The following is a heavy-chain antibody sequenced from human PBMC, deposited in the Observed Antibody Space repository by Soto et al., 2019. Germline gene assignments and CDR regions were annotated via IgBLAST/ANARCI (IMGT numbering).Heavy chain of an antibody. D-gene: IGHD6-6*01. CDR2: IKGDGSVT. V-gene: IGHV3-7*03. J-gene: IGHJ6*02. CDR1: GFTFSNFW. CDR3: VIPTRSVRGMGV. Sequence: EVQLVESGGGLAQPGGSLRLSCAASGFTFSNFWMSWARQAPGKGLEWVANIKGDGSVTQYVASVEGRFTTSRDNAKYSLYLQMNSLRVEDTALYYCVIPTRSVRGMGVWGPGTTVTVSS.